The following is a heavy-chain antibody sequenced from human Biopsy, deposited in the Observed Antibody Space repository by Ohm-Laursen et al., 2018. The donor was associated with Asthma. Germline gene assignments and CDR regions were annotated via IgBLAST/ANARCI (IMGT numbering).Heavy chain of an antibody. CDR3: ARVGYSSSWYGDYYYGMDV. Sequence: SVKVSCKASGYTFSNYGIAWVRQAPGQGLEWMGGIIPIFGTANYAQKFQGRVTITADESTSTAYMELSSLRAEDTAVYYCARVGYSSSWYGDYYYGMDVWGQGTTVTVSS. J-gene: IGHJ6*02. V-gene: IGHV1-69*13. CDR2: IIPIFGTA. D-gene: IGHD6-13*01. CDR1: GYTFSNYG.